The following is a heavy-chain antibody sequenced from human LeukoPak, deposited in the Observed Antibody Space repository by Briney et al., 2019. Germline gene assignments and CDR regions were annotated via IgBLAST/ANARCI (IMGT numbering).Heavy chain of an antibody. Sequence: GGSLRLSCAASGFTFSNYAMHWVRQAPGKGLEWVAVISYDGSNTYYADSVKGRFTISRDNSRNTLYLQVNSLRAEDTAVYYCARGAMAGPFDYWGQGTLVIVSS. D-gene: IGHD5-18*01. CDR1: GFTFSNYA. CDR3: ARGAMAGPFDY. V-gene: IGHV3-30-3*01. CDR2: ISYDGSNT. J-gene: IGHJ4*02.